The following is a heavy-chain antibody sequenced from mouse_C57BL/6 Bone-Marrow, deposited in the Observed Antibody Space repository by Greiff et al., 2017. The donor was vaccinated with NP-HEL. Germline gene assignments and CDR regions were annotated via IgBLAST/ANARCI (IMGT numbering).Heavy chain of an antibody. D-gene: IGHD2-10*01. Sequence: EVKLMESGGGLVQPGASLKLSCESNEYEFPSHDMSWVRKTPEKRLELVAAINSDGGSTYYPDTMERRFIISRDNTKKTLYLQMSSLRSEDTALYYCARHPFLPCPYYYAMDYWGQGTSVTVSS. CDR2: INSDGGST. V-gene: IGHV5-2*01. J-gene: IGHJ4*01. CDR1: EYEFPSHD. CDR3: ARHPFLPCPYYYAMDY.